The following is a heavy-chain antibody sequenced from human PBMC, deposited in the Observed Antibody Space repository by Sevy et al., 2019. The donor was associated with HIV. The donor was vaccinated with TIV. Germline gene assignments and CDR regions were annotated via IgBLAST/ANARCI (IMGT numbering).Heavy chain of an antibody. CDR2: IWYDGSNK. J-gene: IGHJ6*03. Sequence: GGSLRLSCAASGFIFSSYGMHWVRQAPGKGLEWVAVIWYDGSNKYYADSVKGRFIISRDNSKNTLYLQMNSLRAEDTAVYYCAKEGSTMVRGVNYYYYYYMDVCGKGTTVTVSS. V-gene: IGHV3-33*06. CDR3: AKEGSTMVRGVNYYYYYYMDV. D-gene: IGHD3-10*01. CDR1: GFIFSSYG.